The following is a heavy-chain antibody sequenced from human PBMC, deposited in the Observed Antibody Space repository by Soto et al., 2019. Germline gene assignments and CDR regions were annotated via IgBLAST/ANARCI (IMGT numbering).Heavy chain of an antibody. J-gene: IGHJ6*03. CDR1: GGSISSSSYY. CDR3: ARRGGWNYDYYYYYMDV. Sequence: PSETLSLTCTVSGGSISSSSYYWGWICQPPGKGLEWIGSIYYSGSTYYNPSLKSRVTISVDTSKNQFSLKLSSVTAADTAVYYCARRGGWNYDYYYYYMDVWGKGTTVTVSS. D-gene: IGHD1-7*01. CDR2: IYYSGST. V-gene: IGHV4-39*01.